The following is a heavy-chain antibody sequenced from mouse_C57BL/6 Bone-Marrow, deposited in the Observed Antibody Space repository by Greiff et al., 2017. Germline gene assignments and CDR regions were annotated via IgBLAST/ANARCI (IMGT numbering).Heavy chain of an antibody. CDR2: IYPGDGDT. CDR3: ARVGDDYDDPAWFAY. J-gene: IGHJ3*01. V-gene: IGHV1-82*01. D-gene: IGHD2-4*01. Sequence: VKLKESGPELVKPGASVKISCKASGYAFSSSWMNWVKQRPGKGLEWIGRIYPGDGDTNYNGKFKGKDTLTADKSSSTAYMQLSSLTSEDSAVYFCARVGDDYDDPAWFAYWGQGTLVTVSA. CDR1: GYAFSSSW.